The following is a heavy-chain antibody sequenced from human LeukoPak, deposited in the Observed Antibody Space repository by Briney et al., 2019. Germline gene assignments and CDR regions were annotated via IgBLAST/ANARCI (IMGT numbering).Heavy chain of an antibody. CDR3: ARDRARRSSTSSRDY. CDR2: ISACNGNT. CDR1: GYTFTSYG. V-gene: IGHV1-18*01. D-gene: IGHD2-2*01. J-gene: IGHJ4*02. Sequence: ASVKVSCKASGYTFTSYGISWVRQAPGQGLERRGWISACNGNTNYTQKLQGRVTMTTESSTSTAYMELRSLRSADPAVYYCARDRARRSSTSSRDYWGQGTLVTVSS.